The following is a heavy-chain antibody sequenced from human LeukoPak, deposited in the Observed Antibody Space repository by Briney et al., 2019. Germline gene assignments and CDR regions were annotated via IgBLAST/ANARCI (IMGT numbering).Heavy chain of an antibody. Sequence: GGSLRLSCAASGFTFSTYWVSWVRQAPGKGLEWVANIKQDGSEKYYLDSVKGRFTISRDNAKNSLYLQMNSLRAEDTAVYFCTREAAAGIDYWGQGTLVTASS. CDR3: TREAAAGIDY. J-gene: IGHJ4*02. V-gene: IGHV3-7*01. CDR2: IKQDGSEK. CDR1: GFTFSTYW. D-gene: IGHD6-13*01.